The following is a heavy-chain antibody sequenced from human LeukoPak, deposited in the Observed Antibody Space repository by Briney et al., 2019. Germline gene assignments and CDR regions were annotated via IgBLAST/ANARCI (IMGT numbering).Heavy chain of an antibody. CDR3: ARTYDTSGLFYAFDI. CDR1: GFTFSTYW. CDR2: IDTDGSNT. Sequence: GGSLRLSCAASGFTFSTYWMHWVRQAPGKGLVWVSRIDTDGSNTIYADSVKGRFTISRDNSKNTLYLQMNSLRAEDTAVYYCARTYDTSGLFYAFDIWGQGTVVTVSS. J-gene: IGHJ3*02. V-gene: IGHV3-74*01. D-gene: IGHD3-22*01.